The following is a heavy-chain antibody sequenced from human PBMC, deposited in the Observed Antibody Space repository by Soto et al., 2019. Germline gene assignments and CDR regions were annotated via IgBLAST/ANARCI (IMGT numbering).Heavy chain of an antibody. CDR3: ARDGQQLPPGGMGV. CDR2: ISSSSSYI. CDR1: GFTFSSYS. V-gene: IGHV3-21*01. J-gene: IGHJ6*02. D-gene: IGHD6-13*01. Sequence: GGSLRLSCAASGFTFSSYSMNWVRQAPGKGLEWVSSISSSSSYIYYADSVKGRFTISRDNAKNSLYLQMNSLRAEDTAVYYCARDGQQLPPGGMGVWGQGTTVTVSS.